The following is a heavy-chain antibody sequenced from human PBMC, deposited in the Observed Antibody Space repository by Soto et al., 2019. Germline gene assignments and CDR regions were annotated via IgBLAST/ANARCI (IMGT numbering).Heavy chain of an antibody. J-gene: IGHJ6*02. CDR3: AREYTAWPLAYGLDV. D-gene: IGHD2-2*02. Sequence: GSPGPSRVSPGFTLSTHSNNWGRQAPGKGLEWVSSISSRSDIYYADSVKGRFTISRDNAKNSVSLQMNSLRAEDTAVYYCAREYTAWPLAYGLDVWGQGTTVTVSS. CDR2: ISSRSDI. CDR1: GFTLSTHS. V-gene: IGHV3-21*01.